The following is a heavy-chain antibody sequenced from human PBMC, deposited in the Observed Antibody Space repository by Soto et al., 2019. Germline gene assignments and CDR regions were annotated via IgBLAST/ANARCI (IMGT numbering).Heavy chain of an antibody. CDR1: GFTLSNFA. Sequence: EVQLLESGGGLVQPGGSLRLSCAASGFTLSNFAMSWVRQAPGKGLEWVSAISGSDGSTYYADSVKGRFTISRDNSKNTLLLQRSSLRAEDTARYYCAKDKYEEGGQGTLVTVST. CDR3: AKDKYEE. V-gene: IGHV3-23*01. CDR2: ISGSDGST. J-gene: IGHJ4*02. D-gene: IGHD3-16*01.